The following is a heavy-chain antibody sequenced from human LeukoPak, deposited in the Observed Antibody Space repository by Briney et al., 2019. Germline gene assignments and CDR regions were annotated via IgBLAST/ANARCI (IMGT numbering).Heavy chain of an antibody. Sequence: GGSLRLSCATSGFTFGSHAMSWVRQAPGKGLEWVSAISGSGGSTYYADSVKGRFTISRDNSKNTLYLQMNSLRAEDTAVYYCAKDPMIVVVITPYYFDYWGQGTLVTVSS. J-gene: IGHJ4*02. CDR2: ISGSGGST. V-gene: IGHV3-23*01. D-gene: IGHD3-22*01. CDR3: AKDPMIVVVITPYYFDY. CDR1: GFTFGSHA.